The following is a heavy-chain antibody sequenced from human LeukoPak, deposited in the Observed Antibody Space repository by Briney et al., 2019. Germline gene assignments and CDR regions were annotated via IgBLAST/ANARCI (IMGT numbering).Heavy chain of an antibody. V-gene: IGHV4-39*01. Sequence: PSETLSLTXTVFGDSVSRSDSYWDWISQPPGKGLEWIGTIYYSGRTYYSPSLKSRVTISVDTSNNQFSLNLSSVTAADTALYFCARRRYYDSTGYLNWGQGTLVTVSS. D-gene: IGHD3-22*01. CDR3: ARRRYYDSTGYLN. CDR2: IYYSGRT. J-gene: IGHJ1*01. CDR1: GDSVSRSDSY.